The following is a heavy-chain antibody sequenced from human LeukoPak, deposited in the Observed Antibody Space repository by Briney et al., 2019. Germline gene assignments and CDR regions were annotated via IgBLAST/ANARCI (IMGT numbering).Heavy chain of an antibody. CDR1: GFTFSSYA. CDR2: ISASSNNI. Sequence: GGSLRLSCAASGFTFSSYAMNWVRQAPGKGLEWVSSISASSNNIYYADSLKGRFTISRDNAKNSLFLQMSSLRAEDTAVYYCARGAGAFDIWGQGTMVTVSS. V-gene: IGHV3-21*01. J-gene: IGHJ3*02. CDR3: ARGAGAFDI.